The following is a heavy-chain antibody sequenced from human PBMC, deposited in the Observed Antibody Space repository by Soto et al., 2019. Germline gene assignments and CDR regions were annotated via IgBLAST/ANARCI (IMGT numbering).Heavy chain of an antibody. Sequence: PGGSLRLSCAASGFAFTNAWMSWVRQAPGTGLEWVGRIKSRSDGGTTDYAAPVNGRFTISRDDSKNTLYLEMSSLKTEDTAVYHCTTDCLGSCPNVDVWGQGTTVTVSS. D-gene: IGHD2-8*01. V-gene: IGHV3-15*01. CDR2: IKSRSDGGTT. CDR3: TTDCLGSCPNVDV. CDR1: GFAFTNAW. J-gene: IGHJ6*02.